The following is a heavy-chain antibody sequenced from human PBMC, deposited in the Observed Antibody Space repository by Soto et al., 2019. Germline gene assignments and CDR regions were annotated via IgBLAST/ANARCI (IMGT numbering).Heavy chain of an antibody. J-gene: IGHJ6*02. V-gene: IGHV1-69*02. CDR3: ARRYCSGGSCSKNYYYYGMDV. CDR1: GGTFSSYT. D-gene: IGHD2-15*01. CDR2: IIPILGIA. Sequence: SVKVSCKASGGTFSSYTISWVLQAPGQGLEWMGRIIPILGIANNAQKFQGRVTITADKSTSTAYMELSSLRSEDTAVYYCARRYCSGGSCSKNYYYYGMDVWGQ.